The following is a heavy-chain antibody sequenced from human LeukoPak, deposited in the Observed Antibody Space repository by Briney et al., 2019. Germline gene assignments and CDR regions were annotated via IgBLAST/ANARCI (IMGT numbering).Heavy chain of an antibody. V-gene: IGHV4-4*02. CDR1: GGSILTTNW. CDR2: VHLSGAS. J-gene: IGHJ4*02. Sequence: SETLSLTCAVPGGSILTTNWWSWVRQPPGKGLEWIGEVHLSGASNYNPSLKSRVNMSIDKSKNQLSLELTSVTAADTAIYYCTRESGAFSPFGFWGQGTLVTVSS. CDR3: TRESGAFSPFGF. D-gene: IGHD1-26*01.